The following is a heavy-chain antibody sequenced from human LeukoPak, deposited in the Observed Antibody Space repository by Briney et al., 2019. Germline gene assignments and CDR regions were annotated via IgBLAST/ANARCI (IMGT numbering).Heavy chain of an antibody. Sequence: ASVKVSCKVSGYTLTELSMHWVRQAPGKGLVWMGGFDPEDGETIYAQKFQGRVTMTEGTSTDTAYMELSSLRSEDTAVYYCATDRGEAAFDIWGQGTMVTVSS. CDR2: FDPEDGET. V-gene: IGHV1-24*01. CDR3: ATDRGEAAFDI. J-gene: IGHJ3*02. CDR1: GYTLTELS.